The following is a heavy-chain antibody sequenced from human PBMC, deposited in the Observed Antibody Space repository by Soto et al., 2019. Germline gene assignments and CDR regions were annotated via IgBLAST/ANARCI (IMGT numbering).Heavy chain of an antibody. J-gene: IGHJ4*02. V-gene: IGHV3-23*01. D-gene: IGHD6-13*01. CDR1: GFTFSSYA. Sequence: EVQLLESGGGLVQPGGSLRLSCAASGFTFSSYAMSWVRQAPGKGLEWVSAISGSVGSTYYADSVKGRFTISRDNSKNTLYLQMNSLRADDTAVYCCAKVGIAAAPTDYWGQGTLVTVSA. CDR3: AKVGIAAAPTDY. CDR2: ISGSVGST.